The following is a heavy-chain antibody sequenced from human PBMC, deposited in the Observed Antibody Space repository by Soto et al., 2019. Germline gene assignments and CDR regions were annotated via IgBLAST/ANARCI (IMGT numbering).Heavy chain of an antibody. CDR1: GFTFSSYA. CDR2: ISYDGSNK. J-gene: IGHJ4*02. CDR3: ARGVNIVVVPAATTDFDY. V-gene: IGHV3-30-3*01. Sequence: QVQLVESGGGVVQPGRSLRLSCAASGFTFSSYAMHWVRQAPGKGLEWVAVISYDGSNKYYADSVKGRFTISRDNSKNTLYLQMNSLRAEDTAVYYWARGVNIVVVPAATTDFDYWGQGTLVTVSS. D-gene: IGHD2-2*01.